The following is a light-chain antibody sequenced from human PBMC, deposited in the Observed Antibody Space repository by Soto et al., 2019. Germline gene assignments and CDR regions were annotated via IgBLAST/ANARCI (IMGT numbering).Light chain of an antibody. V-gene: IGLV2-14*03. J-gene: IGLJ1*01. CDR1: SSDVGAYNF. Sequence: QSALTQPASVSGSPGQSITISCTGTSSDVGAYNFVSWYQHHPGKAPKLIIYDVSNRPSGVSSRFSGSKSGNTASLTISGLQAEVVADSDCKSYKTSSPYVSGT. CDR2: DVS. CDR3: KSYKTSSPYV.